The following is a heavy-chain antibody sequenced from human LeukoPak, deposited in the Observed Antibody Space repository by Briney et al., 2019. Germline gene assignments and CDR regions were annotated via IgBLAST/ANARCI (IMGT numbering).Heavy chain of an antibody. V-gene: IGHV3-48*03. Sequence: GGSLRLSCAASGFTFNNYEMNWVRQAPGKGLEWVSYISPSGSIIYYADSVKGRFTISRDNARNSLYLQMNSLRAEDTAVYYCARAVVISNWFDPWGQGTLVTVSS. CDR1: GFTFNNYE. CDR2: ISPSGSII. J-gene: IGHJ5*02. CDR3: ARAVVISNWFDP. D-gene: IGHD2-21*01.